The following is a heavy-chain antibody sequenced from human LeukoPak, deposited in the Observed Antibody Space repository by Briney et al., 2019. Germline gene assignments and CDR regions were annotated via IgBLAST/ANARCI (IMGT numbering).Heavy chain of an antibody. CDR2: ISAYNGNT. D-gene: IGHD3-16*01. CDR1: GYTFTSYG. CDR3: ARVPVGSFNPAYYYYGMDV. V-gene: IGHV1-18*01. J-gene: IGHJ6*02. Sequence: ASVKVSCKASGYTFTSYGISWVRQAPGQGLEWMGWISAYNGNTNYAQKLQGRVTMTTDTSTSTAYMELRSLRSDDTAVYYCARVPVGSFNPAYYYYGMDVWGQGTTVTVSS.